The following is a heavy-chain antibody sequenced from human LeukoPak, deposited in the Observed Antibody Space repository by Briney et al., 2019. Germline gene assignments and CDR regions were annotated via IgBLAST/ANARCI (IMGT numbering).Heavy chain of an antibody. CDR2: INHSGST. Sequence: SETLSLXCAVYGGSFSGYYWSWIRQPPGKGLEWIGEINHSGSTNYNPSLKSRVAISVDTSKNQFSLKLSSVTAADTAVYYCARGAAARLGYYYYYMDVWGKGTTVTVSS. V-gene: IGHV4-34*01. J-gene: IGHJ6*03. CDR1: GGSFSGYY. CDR3: ARGAAARLGYYYYYMDV. D-gene: IGHD6-6*01.